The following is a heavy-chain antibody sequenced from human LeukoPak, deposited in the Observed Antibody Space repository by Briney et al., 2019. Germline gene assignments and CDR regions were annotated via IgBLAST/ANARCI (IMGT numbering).Heavy chain of an antibody. V-gene: IGHV1-8*01. CDR2: LNPNSGNT. Sequence: ASVRVSCKASGYTFTSYDSNWVRQATGQGLEWMGWLNPNSGNTDYAQKFQGRVTMTRNTSISTAYMELSSLRSEDTAVYYCARESGYYDFWSGYYYYYMDVWGKGTTVTVSS. CDR1: GYTFTSYD. CDR3: ARESGYYDFWSGYYYYYMDV. J-gene: IGHJ6*03. D-gene: IGHD3-3*01.